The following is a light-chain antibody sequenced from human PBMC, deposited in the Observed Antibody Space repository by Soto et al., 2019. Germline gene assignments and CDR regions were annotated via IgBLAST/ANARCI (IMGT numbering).Light chain of an antibody. CDR1: QSLVYSDGNTY. CDR2: EVS. Sequence: DVVMTQSPLSLPVTLGQPASISRRSSQSLVYSDGNTYLSWFQQRPGQSPRRLIYEVSNRDSGVPDRFSGSGSGTDFTLKISRVEAEDVGVYYCMQGRHWPPKFGQGTKVEIK. V-gene: IGKV2-30*01. CDR3: MQGRHWPPK. J-gene: IGKJ1*01.